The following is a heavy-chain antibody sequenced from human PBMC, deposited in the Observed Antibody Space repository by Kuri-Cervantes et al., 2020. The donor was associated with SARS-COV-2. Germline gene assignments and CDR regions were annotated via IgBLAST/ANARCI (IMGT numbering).Heavy chain of an antibody. Sequence: GESLKISCAASGFTFSSYSMNWVRQAPGKGLEWVSSISSSSSYIYYADSVKGRFTISRDNAKNSLYLQMNSLRAEDTAVYYCARFEEAGPDDAFDIWGQGTMVTVSS. CDR1: GFTFSSYS. CDR2: ISSSSSYI. CDR3: ARFEEAGPDDAFDI. J-gene: IGHJ3*02. D-gene: IGHD6-13*01. V-gene: IGHV3-21*04.